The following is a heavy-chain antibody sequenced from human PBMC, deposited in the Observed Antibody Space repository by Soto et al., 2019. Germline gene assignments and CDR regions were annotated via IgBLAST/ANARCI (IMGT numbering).Heavy chain of an antibody. D-gene: IGHD4-17*01. CDR1: GGSFSGYY. V-gene: IGHV4-34*01. J-gene: IGHJ6*03. CDR3: ARNHGDYSRERYYYYYYYMDV. Sequence: SETLSLTCAVYGGSFSGYYWSWIRQPPGKGLEWIGEINHSGSTNYNPSLKSRVTISVDTSKNQFSLKLSSVTAADTAVYYCARNHGDYSRERYYYYYYYMDVWGKGTTVTVSS. CDR2: INHSGST.